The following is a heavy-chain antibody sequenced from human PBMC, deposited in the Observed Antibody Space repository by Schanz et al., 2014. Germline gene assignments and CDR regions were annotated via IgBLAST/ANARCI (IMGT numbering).Heavy chain of an antibody. Sequence: QVQLVQSGAEVKKPGASVRVSCKASGYTFTSDSMHWVRQAPGQGLEWMGWISAYNGNTNYAQKLQGRVTMTTDTSTSTAYMELSSLRSDYTAVYYCATLDYADSVSWGQGTLVTVSS. CDR1: GYTFTSDS. CDR2: ISAYNGNT. D-gene: IGHD4-17*01. V-gene: IGHV1-18*04. J-gene: IGHJ5*02. CDR3: ATLDYADSVS.